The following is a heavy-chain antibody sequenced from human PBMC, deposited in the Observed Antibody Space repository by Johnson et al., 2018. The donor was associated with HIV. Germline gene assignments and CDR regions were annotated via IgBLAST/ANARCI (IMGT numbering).Heavy chain of an antibody. Sequence: VQLVESGGGLVQPGRSLRLSCAASGFTFDDYAMHWVRQAPGKGLEWVSGIRWTSGSIGYADSVKGRFTISRDNAKNSLYLKMNRLRAEDTALYYCTTDRWYSYAFDIWGQGTMVTVSS. J-gene: IGHJ3*02. V-gene: IGHV3-9*01. CDR1: GFTFDDYA. CDR2: IRWTSGSI. D-gene: IGHD2-21*02. CDR3: TTDRWYSYAFDI.